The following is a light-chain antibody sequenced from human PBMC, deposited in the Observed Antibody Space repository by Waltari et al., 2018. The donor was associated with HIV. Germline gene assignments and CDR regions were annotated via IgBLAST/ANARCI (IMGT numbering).Light chain of an antibody. Sequence: QSVLTQPPSASGTPGQRVTISCSGSSSTIGRNYASSYQPFPGTAPKLLIYRHNQRPSGVPDRFSGSKSGTSASLAISGLRSEDEADYYCAAWDDSLSAWVFGGGTKLTVL. CDR3: AAWDDSLSAWV. J-gene: IGLJ3*02. V-gene: IGLV1-47*01. CDR2: RHN. CDR1: SSTIGRNY.